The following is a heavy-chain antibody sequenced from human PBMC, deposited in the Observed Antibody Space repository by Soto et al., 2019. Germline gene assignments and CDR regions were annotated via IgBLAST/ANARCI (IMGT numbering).Heavy chain of an antibody. V-gene: IGHV1-18*01. D-gene: IGHD3-10*01. CDR1: GYTLTSYG. Sequence: QVQLVQSGTEVKKPGASVKVSCKASGYTLTSYGVSWVRQAPGQGLGYMGWSNTYNGNTKYAQQVQGRVTISTDTCNNTAYMELRSLRSDDTAIYHCARVSVVSSLGDLFYWGRGTLVTVSS. CDR3: ARVSVVSSLGDLFY. J-gene: IGHJ1*01. CDR2: SNTYNGNT.